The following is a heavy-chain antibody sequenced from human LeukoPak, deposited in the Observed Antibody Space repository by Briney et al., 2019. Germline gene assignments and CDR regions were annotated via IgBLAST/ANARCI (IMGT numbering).Heavy chain of an antibody. CDR3: ARSPYGSRNYYYYYMDV. CDR2: IIPIFGTA. D-gene: IGHD3-10*01. J-gene: IGHJ6*03. CDR1: GYTFASYG. V-gene: IGHV1-69*05. Sequence: SVKVSCKASGYTFASYGISWVRQDPGQGLEWMGGIIPIFGTANYAQKFQGRVTITTDESTSTAYMELRSLRSEDTAVYYCARSPYGSRNYYYYYMDVWGKGTTVTVSS.